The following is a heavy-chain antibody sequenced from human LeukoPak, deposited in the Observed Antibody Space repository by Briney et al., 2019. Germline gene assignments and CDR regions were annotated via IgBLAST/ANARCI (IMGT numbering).Heavy chain of an antibody. J-gene: IGHJ6*02. CDR3: ARGPRGSSWYEYYYGMDV. V-gene: IGHV1-8*01. CDR1: GYTFTSYD. CDR2: MNPNSGNT. Sequence: GASVKVSCKASGYTFTSYDINWVRQATGQGLEWMGWMNPNSGNTGYAQKFQGRVTMTRNTSIGTAYMELSSLRSEDTAVYYCARGPRGSSWYEYYYGMDVWGQGTTVTVSS. D-gene: IGHD6-13*01.